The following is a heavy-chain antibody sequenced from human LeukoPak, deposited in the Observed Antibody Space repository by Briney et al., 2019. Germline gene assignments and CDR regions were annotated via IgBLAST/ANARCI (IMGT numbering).Heavy chain of an antibody. CDR2: IYTSGST. CDR1: GGFISSYY. V-gene: IGHV4-4*07. D-gene: IGHD6-13*01. Sequence: SETLSLTCSVSGGFISSYYWSWIRQPAGKGLEWIGRIYTSGSTNYNPSLKSRVTMSVDTSKNQFSLNLSSVTAADTAVYYCAGTSSSWYQKIDYWGQGALVTVSS. CDR3: AGTSSSWYQKIDY. J-gene: IGHJ4*02.